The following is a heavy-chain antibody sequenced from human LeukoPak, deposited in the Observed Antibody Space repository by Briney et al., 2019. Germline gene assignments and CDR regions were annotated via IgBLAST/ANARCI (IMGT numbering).Heavy chain of an antibody. V-gene: IGHV3-49*03. J-gene: IGHJ4*02. CDR3: TRDVRGLDSSSSDDY. Sequence: GGSLRLSCTASGFTFGDYAMSWFRQAPGKGLEWVGFIRSKAYGGTTEYAASVKGRFTISRDDFKSIAYLQMNSLKTEDTAVYYCTRDVRGLDSSSSDDYWGQGTLVTVSS. CDR1: GFTFGDYA. D-gene: IGHD6-6*01. CDR2: IRSKAYGGTT.